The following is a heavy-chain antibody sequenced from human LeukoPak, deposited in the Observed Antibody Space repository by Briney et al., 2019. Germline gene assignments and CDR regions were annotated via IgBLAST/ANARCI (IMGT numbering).Heavy chain of an antibody. CDR1: GFTFSDYY. CDR3: AKLGHTSGYYARHSDY. J-gene: IGHJ4*02. Sequence: KPGGSLRLSCAASGFTFSDYYMSWIRQAPGRGLEWVSAISRDGGDTFYADSVKGRFTISRDNSKNTVYLQMNSLRAEDTALYYCAKLGHTSGYYARHSDYWGQGTLVTVSS. V-gene: IGHV3-23*01. D-gene: IGHD3-22*01. CDR2: ISRDGGDT.